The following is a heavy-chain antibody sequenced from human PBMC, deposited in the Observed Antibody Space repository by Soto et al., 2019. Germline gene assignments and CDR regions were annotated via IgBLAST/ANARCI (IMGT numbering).Heavy chain of an antibody. Sequence: GGSLRLSCAASGFTFSSYGMHWVRQAPGKGLEWVAVISYDGSNKYYADSVKGRFTISRDNSKNTLYLQMNSLRAEDTAVYYCAKESVSGVYDILTGSLVTPPSYYFDYWGQGTLVTVSS. CDR3: AKESVSGVYDILTGSLVTPPSYYFDY. V-gene: IGHV3-30*18. CDR2: ISYDGSNK. CDR1: GFTFSSYG. J-gene: IGHJ4*02. D-gene: IGHD3-9*01.